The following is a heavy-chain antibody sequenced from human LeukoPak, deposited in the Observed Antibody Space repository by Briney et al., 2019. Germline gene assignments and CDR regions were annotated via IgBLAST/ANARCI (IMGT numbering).Heavy chain of an antibody. CDR1: GFRVSSDY. D-gene: IGHD6-25*01. V-gene: IGHV3-66*01. CDR2: IYNDGST. CDR3: ARDSAFSAYAY. Sequence: PGGSLRLSCLGSGFRVSSDYMSWVRQAPGGGPGWVAIIYNDGSTYYAKSVEGRFSIYRDSYKNTVYLQMRSLRGDDTAIYYCARDSAFSAYAYWGQGTQVTVSS. J-gene: IGHJ4*02.